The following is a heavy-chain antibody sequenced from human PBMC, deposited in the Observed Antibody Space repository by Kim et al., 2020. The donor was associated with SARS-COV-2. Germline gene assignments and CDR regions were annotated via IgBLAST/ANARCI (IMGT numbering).Heavy chain of an antibody. CDR1: GYTFTSYA. V-gene: IGHV1-3*01. CDR3: ATYDYYGSGGQNYYYYYGMDV. D-gene: IGHD3-10*01. J-gene: IGHJ6*02. CDR2: INAGNGNT. Sequence: ASVKVSCKASGYTFTSYAMHWVRQAPGQRLEWMGWINAGNGNTKYSQKFQGRVTITRDTSASTAYMELSSLRSEDTAVYYCATYDYYGSGGQNYYYYYGMDVWGQGTTVTVSS.